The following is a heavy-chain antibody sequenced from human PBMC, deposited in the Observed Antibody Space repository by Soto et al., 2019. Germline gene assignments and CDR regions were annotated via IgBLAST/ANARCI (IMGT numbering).Heavy chain of an antibody. V-gene: IGHV4-39*01. CDR2: IYYSEST. CDR1: GGSISSSSYY. CDR3: ARPDQAGDSSGYYYVNPRNYYYYYGMDV. J-gene: IGHJ6*02. D-gene: IGHD3-22*01. Sequence: AETLSLTCTVSGGSISSSSYYWGWIRQPPGKGLEWIVSIYYSESTYYNPSLKSRVTISVDTSKNQFSLKLSSVTAADTAVYYCARPDQAGDSSGYYYVNPRNYYYYYGMDVWGQGTTVTVSS.